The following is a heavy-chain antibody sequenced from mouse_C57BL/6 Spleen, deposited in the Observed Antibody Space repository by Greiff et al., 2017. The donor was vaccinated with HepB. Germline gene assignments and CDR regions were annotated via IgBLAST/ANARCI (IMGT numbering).Heavy chain of an antibody. V-gene: IGHV2-2*01. J-gene: IGHJ4*01. CDR1: GFSLTSYG. Sequence: QVHVKQSGPGLVQPSQSLSITCTVSGFSLTSYGVHWVRQSPGKGLEWLGVIWSGGSTDYNAAFISRLSISKDNSKSQVFFKMNSLQADDTAIYYCASRGTTVVGYAMDYWGQGTSVTVSS. CDR2: IWSGGST. CDR3: ASRGTTVVGYAMDY. D-gene: IGHD1-1*01.